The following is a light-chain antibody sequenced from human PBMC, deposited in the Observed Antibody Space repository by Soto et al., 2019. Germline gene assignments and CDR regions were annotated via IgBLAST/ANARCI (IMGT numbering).Light chain of an antibody. CDR3: QQSYITPLT. V-gene: IGKV1-39*01. CDR2: TSS. CDR1: QPISEY. Sequence: DIQMTQSPSSLSASVGDRVTITCRTSQPISEYLNWYQQKPGKAPSLLIYTSSNLQTGVPSRFSGSGSGTHFTLTINSLQPEDFATYYCQQSYITPLTFGGGTKVDIK. J-gene: IGKJ4*01.